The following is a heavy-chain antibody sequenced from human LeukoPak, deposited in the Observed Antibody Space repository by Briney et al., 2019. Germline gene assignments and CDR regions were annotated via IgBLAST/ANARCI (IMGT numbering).Heavy chain of an antibody. Sequence: SETLSLTCTVSGDSISAKYWNWIRQPPGKGLEWVAFIYYNGRPKYNPSLQSRVSIPIDTSTNQFSLRLTSVTAADTAIYYCARGTASFDYWGPGTPVTVSS. CDR2: IYYNGRP. CDR1: GDSISAKY. J-gene: IGHJ4*02. V-gene: IGHV4-59*01. CDR3: ARGTASFDY.